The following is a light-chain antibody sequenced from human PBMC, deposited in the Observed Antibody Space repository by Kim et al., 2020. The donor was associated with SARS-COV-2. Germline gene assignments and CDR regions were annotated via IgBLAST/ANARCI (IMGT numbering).Light chain of an antibody. Sequence: PPAQRATLSCRTSQSVSSGYLVWYQQKPGQAPRVVIYGASRRATAVPDRFTGSGSGTDFTLTISRLEPEDFAVYYCQQYGSSPRTFGGGTKVDIK. CDR3: QQYGSSPRT. CDR2: GAS. V-gene: IGKV3-20*01. J-gene: IGKJ4*01. CDR1: QSVSSGY.